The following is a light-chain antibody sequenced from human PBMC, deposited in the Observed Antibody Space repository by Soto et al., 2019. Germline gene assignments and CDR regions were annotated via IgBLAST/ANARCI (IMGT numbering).Light chain of an antibody. CDR1: SSDVGAYNY. J-gene: IGLJ1*01. Sequence: QSALTQPRSVSGSPGQSVTISCTGTSSDVGAYNYVSWYQQSPGKAPQLMIYDVTKRPSGVPDRFSGSKSGNTASLTISGLQAEDEADYYCRSYVGSYTFVFGTGTKVTVL. V-gene: IGLV2-11*01. CDR3: RSYVGSYTFV. CDR2: DVT.